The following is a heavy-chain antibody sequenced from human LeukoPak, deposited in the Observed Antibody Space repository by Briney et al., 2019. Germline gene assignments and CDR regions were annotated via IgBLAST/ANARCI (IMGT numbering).Heavy chain of an antibody. CDR2: INTNTGNP. J-gene: IGHJ3*02. CDR3: ASSVKVAVAEAFDI. CDR1: GYTFTSYA. D-gene: IGHD6-19*01. V-gene: IGHV7-4-1*02. Sequence: ASVKVSCKASGYTFTSYAMNWVRQAPGQGLEWMGWINTNTGNPTYAQGFTGRFVFSLDTSVSTAYLQISSLKAEDTAVYYCASSVKVAVAEAFDIWGQGTMVTVSS.